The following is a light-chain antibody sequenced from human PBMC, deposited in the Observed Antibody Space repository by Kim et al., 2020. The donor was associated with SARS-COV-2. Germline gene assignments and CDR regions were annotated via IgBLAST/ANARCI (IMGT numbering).Light chain of an antibody. J-gene: IGLJ3*02. CDR1: SSDVGSYNL. Sequence: QSALTQPASVSGSPGQSITISCTGTSSDVGSYNLVSWYQQHPGKAPKLMIYEVTKRPSGVSNRFSGSKSGNTASLTISGLQAEDEADYYCCSYAGSSGGVFGGGTQLTVL. CDR2: EVT. CDR3: CSYAGSSGGV. V-gene: IGLV2-23*02.